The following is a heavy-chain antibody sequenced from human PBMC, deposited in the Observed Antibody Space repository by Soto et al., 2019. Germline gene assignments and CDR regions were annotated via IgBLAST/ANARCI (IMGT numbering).Heavy chain of an antibody. CDR2: IIPIVGTG. CDR3: ARVVIIVPTASAHYFYHLDG. J-gene: IGHJ6*02. Sequence: QVQLVQSGAEVRKPGSSVTVSCKASGGTFSNYAISWVRQAPGQGLEWKGGIIPIVGTGSYAQKFQGRVKITADEPTTTVFMELSSLRFEDTAVYYCARVVIIVPTASAHYFYHLDGWGPGTTGTVSS. D-gene: IGHD2-2*01. CDR1: GGTFSNYA. V-gene: IGHV1-69*01.